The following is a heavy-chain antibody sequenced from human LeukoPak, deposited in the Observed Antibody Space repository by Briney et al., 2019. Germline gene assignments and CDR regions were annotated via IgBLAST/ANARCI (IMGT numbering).Heavy chain of an antibody. CDR1: GSSINIYY. Sequence: SETLSLTCTVSGSSINIYYWSWIRQPPGKGLEWIGYINYSGDTNSNPSLESRVTISVDTSRKQFSLRLNSVTAADTAVYFCARIYAGGSFFDYWGQGTLVTVSS. V-gene: IGHV4-59*08. CDR3: ARIYAGGSFFDY. CDR2: INYSGDT. D-gene: IGHD3-10*01. J-gene: IGHJ4*02.